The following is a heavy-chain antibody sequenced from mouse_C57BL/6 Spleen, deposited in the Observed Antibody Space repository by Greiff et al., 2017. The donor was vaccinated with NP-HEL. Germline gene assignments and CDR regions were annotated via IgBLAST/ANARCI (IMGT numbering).Heavy chain of an antibody. Sequence: QVQLQQSGAELVRPGASVKLSCKASGYTFTSYGISWVKQRPGQGLEWIGEIYPRSGSTYYNEKFKSKATLTADKSSSTAYMELRSLTSEDSAVYFCAGGERGGRYYWDYWGQGTTLTVSS. CDR2: IYPRSGST. CDR3: AGGERGGRYYWDY. CDR1: GYTFTSYG. J-gene: IGHJ2*01. V-gene: IGHV1-81*01.